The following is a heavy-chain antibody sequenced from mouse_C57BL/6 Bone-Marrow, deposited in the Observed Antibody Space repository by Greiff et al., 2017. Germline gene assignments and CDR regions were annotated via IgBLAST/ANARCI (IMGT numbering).Heavy chain of an antibody. D-gene: IGHD2-1*01. CDR3: VGVPYGNYAMDY. V-gene: IGHV12-3*01. CDR1: GFPITSGYY. Sequence: VQLQQSGPGLVKPSQSLFLTCSITGFPITSGYYCIWIRQSPGRPLEWMGYITHSGETFYNPSLQSPISLTRETSTNQFFLQLYSLTREDTAMYSGVGVPYGNYAMDYWGQGTSVTVSA. J-gene: IGHJ4*01. CDR2: ITHSGET.